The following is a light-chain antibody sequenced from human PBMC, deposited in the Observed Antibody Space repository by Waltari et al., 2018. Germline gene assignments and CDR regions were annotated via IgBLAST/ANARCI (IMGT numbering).Light chain of an antibody. CDR3: SSYTTSSAPGV. V-gene: IGLV2-14*01. CDR1: DSDVGAYDF. CDR2: EVS. J-gene: IGLJ1*01. Sequence: QSALTQPASVSGSPGQSITISCSGTDSDVGAYDFVSWYQQHPGKAPPLIIYEVSNRRSGISKRFSAAKAGHKALLTISGLQGEDEAEYYCSSYTTSSAPGVFGTGTRVTVL.